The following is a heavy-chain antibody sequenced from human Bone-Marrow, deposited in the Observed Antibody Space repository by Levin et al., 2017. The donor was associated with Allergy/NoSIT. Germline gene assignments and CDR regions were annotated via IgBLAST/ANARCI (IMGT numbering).Heavy chain of an antibody. D-gene: IGHD3-22*01. CDR3: ARLYYYDHTGYYYGTDGFDI. CDR1: RGSVNSGHYY. J-gene: IGHJ3*02. V-gene: IGHV4-61*01. Sequence: SETLSLTCSISRGSVNSGHYYWTWIRQPPGTGLEWLGYIFYSGATEYNSSFANRVSISIDTSQNQFSLKLTSVTAADTATYYCARLYYYDHTGYYYGTDGFDIWGQGTIVTVSA. CDR2: IFYSGAT.